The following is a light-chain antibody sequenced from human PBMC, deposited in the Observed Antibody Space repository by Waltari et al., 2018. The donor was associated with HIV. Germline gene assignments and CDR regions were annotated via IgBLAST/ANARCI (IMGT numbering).Light chain of an antibody. J-gene: IGLJ2*01. CDR2: EVR. V-gene: IGLV2-14*01. Sequence: QSALTQPASVSGSLGQSITISCTGSSSAVGAYKYVSCYQQHPGKAPNLIIYEVRDRPSAVSIRFSGSKSANTASLTIAVLRAEDEATYYCSSYTVTSTRIFGGGTDLTV. CDR1: SSAVGAYKY. CDR3: SSYTVTSTRI.